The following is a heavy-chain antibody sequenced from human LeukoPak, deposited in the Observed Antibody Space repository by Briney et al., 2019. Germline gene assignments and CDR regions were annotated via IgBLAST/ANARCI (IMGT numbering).Heavy chain of an antibody. CDR2: IKQDGSEK. D-gene: IGHD2-2*01. CDR1: GFTFSSYW. Sequence: GGSPRLSCAASGFTFSSYWMSWVRQAPGKGLEWVANIKQDGSEKYYVDSVKGRFTISRDNAKNSLYLQMNSLRAEDTAVYYCARGRVVVVPAAIYYWGQGTLVTVSS. CDR3: ARGRVVVVPAAIYY. V-gene: IGHV3-7*03. J-gene: IGHJ4*02.